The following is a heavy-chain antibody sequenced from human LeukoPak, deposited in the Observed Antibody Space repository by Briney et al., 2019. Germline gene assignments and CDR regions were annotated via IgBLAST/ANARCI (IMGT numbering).Heavy chain of an antibody. CDR1: GFTFSSYW. CDR2: IKQDGSEK. CDR3: ARGGSVAARRVRPAYYYYYMDV. D-gene: IGHD6-6*01. Sequence: QSGGSLRLSCAASGFTFSSYWMSWVRQAPGKGLEWVANIKQDGSEKYYVDSVKGRFTISRDNAKNSLYLQMNSLRAEDTAVYYCARGGSVAARRVRPAYYYYYMDVWGKGTTVTVSS. V-gene: IGHV3-7*04. J-gene: IGHJ6*03.